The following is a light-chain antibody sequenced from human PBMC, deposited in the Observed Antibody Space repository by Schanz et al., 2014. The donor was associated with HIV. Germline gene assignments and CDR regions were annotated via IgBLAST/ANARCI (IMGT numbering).Light chain of an antibody. J-gene: IGKJ2*01. Sequence: DIQMPQSPSTLSASVGDRVTITCRASQSISSWLAWYQQKPGKAPKLLIYKASSLESGVPSRFSGSGSGTKFTLTISSLQPDDFATYYCLHYDTYSFTFGQGTKLEIK. V-gene: IGKV1-5*03. CDR2: KAS. CDR1: QSISSW. CDR3: LHYDTYSFT.